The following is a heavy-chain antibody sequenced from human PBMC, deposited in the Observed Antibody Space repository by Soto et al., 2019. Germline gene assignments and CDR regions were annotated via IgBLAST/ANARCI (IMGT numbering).Heavy chain of an antibody. V-gene: IGHV3-7*01. Sequence: EVQLVESGGGLVQPGGSLRLSCAASGFIFSDFWMTWVRQSPGKGLEWVANMNPDGTVINYADSVQGRFTISRDNAEKSLYLQMTILRAEETAVFYCARHGHYCMDVWGRGTTVSVSS. J-gene: IGHJ6*04. CDR1: GFIFSDFW. CDR2: MNPDGTVI. CDR3: ARHGHYCMDV.